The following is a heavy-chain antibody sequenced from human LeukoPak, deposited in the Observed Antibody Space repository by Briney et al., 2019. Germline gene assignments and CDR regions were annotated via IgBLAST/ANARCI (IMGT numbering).Heavy chain of an antibody. CDR2: IYYSGST. Sequence: SETLSLTCTVSGGSISSYYWSWIRQPPGKGLEWIGYIYYSGSTNYNPSLKSRVTISVDTSKNQFSLKLSSVTAADTAVYYRARAPYCSGGSCYFSYGDYYYYYGMDVWGQGTTVTVSS. CDR1: GGSISSYY. J-gene: IGHJ6*02. D-gene: IGHD2-15*01. CDR3: ARAPYCSGGSCYFSYGDYYYYYGMDV. V-gene: IGHV4-59*01.